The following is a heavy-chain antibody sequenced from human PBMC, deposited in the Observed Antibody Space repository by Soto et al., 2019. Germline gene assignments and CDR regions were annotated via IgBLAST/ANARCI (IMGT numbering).Heavy chain of an antibody. CDR2: INWNGGST. Sequence: LRLSCAASGFTFDDYGMSWVRQAPGKGLEWVSGINWNGGSTGYADSVKGRFTISRDNAKNSLYLQMNSLRAEDTAVYYCARVSGGASAPPKYYFDYWGQGTLVTVSS. J-gene: IGHJ4*02. CDR1: GFTFDDYG. D-gene: IGHD2-8*02. V-gene: IGHV3-20*04. CDR3: ARVSGGASAPPKYYFDY.